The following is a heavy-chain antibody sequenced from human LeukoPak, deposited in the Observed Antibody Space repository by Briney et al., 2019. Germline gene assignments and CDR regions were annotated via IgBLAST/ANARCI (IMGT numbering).Heavy chain of an antibody. CDR1: GFTFDDYA. D-gene: IGHD3-10*01. V-gene: IGHV3-9*01. CDR2: ISWNSGSI. Sequence: GGSLRLSCAASGFTFDDYAMHWVRQAPGKGLEWVSGISWNSGSIGYADSVKGRFTISRDNAKNSLYLQMNSLRAEDTALYYCAKAPQYYGSGSLGAEYFQHWGQGTLVTVSS. CDR3: AKAPQYYGSGSLGAEYFQH. J-gene: IGHJ1*01.